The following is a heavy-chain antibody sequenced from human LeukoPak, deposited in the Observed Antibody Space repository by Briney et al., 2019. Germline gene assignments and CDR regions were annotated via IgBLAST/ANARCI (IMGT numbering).Heavy chain of an antibody. J-gene: IGHJ4*02. V-gene: IGHV3-21*01. CDR1: GFTFTTYS. CDR2: ITKQSDYV. D-gene: IGHD3-10*01. Sequence: GGSLRLSCAASGFTFTTYSMKWVRQAPGKGLEWVSSITKQSDYVYYADSVTGRFTISRDNAQNSLFLQMNSLRADDTAVYYCARDRASVNRGVIVPRVGRYFDSWGLGTLVSVSS. CDR3: ARDRASVNRGVIVPRVGRYFDS.